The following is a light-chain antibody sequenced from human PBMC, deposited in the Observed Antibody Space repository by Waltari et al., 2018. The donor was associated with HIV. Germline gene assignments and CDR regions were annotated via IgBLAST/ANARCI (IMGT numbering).Light chain of an antibody. CDR2: CEN. CDR1: TLTDVY. V-gene: IGLV3-19*01. Sequence: ELTQDPDVSVALGQTVRITCQGYTLTDVYPNWYQLKSGQVPFLAVFCENSRPARIPDRFSASSSGNTAFLTISGAQAEDEADYYCNSRDSHTTHHFFGPWTKVTV. CDR3: NSRDSHTTHHF. J-gene: IGLJ1*01.